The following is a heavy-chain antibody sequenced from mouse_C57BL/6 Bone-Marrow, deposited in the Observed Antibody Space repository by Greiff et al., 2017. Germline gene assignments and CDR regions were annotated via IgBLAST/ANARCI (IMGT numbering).Heavy chain of an antibody. CDR3: ARGPYYGSSLFDY. CDR1: GYTFTSYW. V-gene: IGHV1-64*01. D-gene: IGHD1-1*01. CDR2: IHPNSGST. Sequence: QVQLQQPGAELVKPGASVKLSCKASGYTFTSYWMHWVKQRPGQGLEWIGMIHPNSGSTNYNEKFKSKDTLTVDKSSSTAYMQLSSLTSADSAVYYWARGPYYGSSLFDYWGQGTTLTVSS. J-gene: IGHJ2*01.